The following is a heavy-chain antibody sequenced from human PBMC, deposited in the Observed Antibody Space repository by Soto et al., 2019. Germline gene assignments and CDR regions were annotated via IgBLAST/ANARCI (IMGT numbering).Heavy chain of an antibody. D-gene: IGHD2-21*01. CDR1: EFTFSVYS. CDR2: ISSGSSYI. J-gene: IGHJ6*02. CDR3: TRDRVKIRGGDYHYYGMDV. V-gene: IGHV3-21*02. Sequence: DVQLEESGGGLVKPGGSLRLSCVASEFTFSVYSMNWVRQAPGKGLEWVSSISSGSSYIYYADSVKGRFTISRDNDKSSLFLYMNSLIVDDTAAYYCTRDRVKIRGGDYHYYGMDVWGQGTTVTVSS.